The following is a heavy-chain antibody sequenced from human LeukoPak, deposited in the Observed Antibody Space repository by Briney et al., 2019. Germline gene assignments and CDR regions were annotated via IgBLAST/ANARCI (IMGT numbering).Heavy chain of an antibody. D-gene: IGHD6-13*01. CDR3: AKETSGYSSTWLDS. Sequence: QPGRSLRLSCAASGFTFDDYAMHWVRQAPGKGLEWVSGVSWNSANIAYADSVKGRFTISRDNAKNSLCLQMNSLRAEDMAFYYCAKETSGYSSTWLDSWGQGALVTVSS. V-gene: IGHV3-9*03. CDR2: VSWNSANI. CDR1: GFTFDDYA. J-gene: IGHJ4*02.